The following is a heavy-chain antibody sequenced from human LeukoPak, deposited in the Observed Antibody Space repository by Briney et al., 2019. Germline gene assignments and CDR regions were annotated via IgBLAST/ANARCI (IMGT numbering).Heavy chain of an antibody. J-gene: IGHJ3*02. Sequence: GASVKVSCKASGYTFSNYDISWVRQATGQGLEWMGWMNPISGNTGYTQNFQGRVTMTRDTSIGTAYMELNSLKSEDTAVYYCTRAPSGSMDRGVDAFDIWGQGTVVTVSS. V-gene: IGHV1-8*02. CDR3: TRAPSGSMDRGVDAFDI. CDR1: GYTFSNYD. D-gene: IGHD3-10*01. CDR2: MNPISGNT.